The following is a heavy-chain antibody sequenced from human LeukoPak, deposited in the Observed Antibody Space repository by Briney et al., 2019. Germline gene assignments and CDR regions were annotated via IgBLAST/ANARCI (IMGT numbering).Heavy chain of an antibody. CDR1: GYTLTELS. V-gene: IGHV1-24*01. CDR2: FDPEDGET. Sequence: ASVKVSCKVSGYTLTELSMHWVRQAPGKGLEWMGGFDPEDGETIYAQKFQGRVTMTEDTSTDTAYMELSSLRSEDTAVFYCRAGNYYYGMDVWGQGTTVTVSS. CDR3: RAGNYYYGMDV. J-gene: IGHJ6*02.